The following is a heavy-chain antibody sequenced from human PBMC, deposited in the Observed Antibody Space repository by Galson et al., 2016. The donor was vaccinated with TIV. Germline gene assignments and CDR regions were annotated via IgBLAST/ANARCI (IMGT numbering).Heavy chain of an antibody. CDR2: ISWNRGSI. D-gene: IGHD2-2*02. CDR1: GFSFDNYA. J-gene: IGHJ6*03. V-gene: IGHV3-9*01. CDR3: AKDAREGCSTTKCYNYYYYYYYMDV. Sequence: SLRLSCAASGFSFDNYAMHWVRQAPGKGLEWVAGISWNRGSIDYADSVKGRFTISRDSAKNSLYLQMNSLRVEDTALYYCAKDAREGCSTTKCYNYYYYYYYMDVWGKGTTVTV.